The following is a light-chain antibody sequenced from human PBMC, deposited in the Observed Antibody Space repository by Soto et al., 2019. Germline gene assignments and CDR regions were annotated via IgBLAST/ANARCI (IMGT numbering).Light chain of an antibody. CDR1: ESITIW. CDR3: QQYKSYSQWT. J-gene: IGKJ1*01. Sequence: DIQMTQYPSTLSASVGDRVTITCRASESITIWLAWYQQKPGKAPNLLIYKASNLESGVPSRFSGSGSGTEFTLTISGLQPDDFATYYCQQYKSYSQWTFGQGTKVDIK. CDR2: KAS. V-gene: IGKV1-5*03.